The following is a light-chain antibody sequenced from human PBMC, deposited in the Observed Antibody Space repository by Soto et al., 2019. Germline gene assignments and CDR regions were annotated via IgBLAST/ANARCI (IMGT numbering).Light chain of an antibody. CDR1: QSVSSN. Sequence: EIVMTQSPATLSVSPGERATLSCRASQSVSSNLAWYQQKPGQAPRLLIYGASTRATGIPARFSGSGSGTEFTLTISSLQSEDFAVYYCQQYNNWTSIPFGQGTRLEIK. CDR3: QQYNNWTSIP. J-gene: IGKJ5*01. V-gene: IGKV3-15*01. CDR2: GAS.